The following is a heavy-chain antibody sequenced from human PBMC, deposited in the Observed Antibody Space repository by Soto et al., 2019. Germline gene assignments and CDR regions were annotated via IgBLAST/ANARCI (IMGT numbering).Heavy chain of an antibody. CDR3: AKGQHCSTTSCYFYFGGMDV. D-gene: IGHD2-2*01. J-gene: IGHJ6*02. CDR1: GFIFNTYG. V-gene: IGHV3-30*18. CDR2: ISYDGSNK. Sequence: QVQLVESGGGVVQPGRSLRLSCAASGFIFNTYGMHWVRQAPGKGLEWVAVISYDGSNKYDAGSVKGRLTISRDNSKNSLYLQMNSLRAEDTAVYYCAKGQHCSTTSCYFYFGGMDVWGQGTKVAVSS.